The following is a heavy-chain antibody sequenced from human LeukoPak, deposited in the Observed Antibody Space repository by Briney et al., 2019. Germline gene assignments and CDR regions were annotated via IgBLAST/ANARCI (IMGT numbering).Heavy chain of an antibody. J-gene: IGHJ4*02. V-gene: IGHV1-46*01. CDR2: INPSGGST. CDR3: ARVPYCSNGICYTHYYCDY. Sequence: ASVKVSCKASGYTSTNYYMHWVRQAPGQGLEWMGMINPSGGSTTYAQKFQGRVTMTRDTSTSTVYMELSSLRSEDTAVYYCARVPYCSNGICYTHYYCDYWGQGTLVTVSS. D-gene: IGHD2-8*01. CDR1: GYTSTNYY.